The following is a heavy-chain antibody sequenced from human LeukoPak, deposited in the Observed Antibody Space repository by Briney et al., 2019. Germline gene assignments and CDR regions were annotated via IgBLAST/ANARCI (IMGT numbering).Heavy chain of an antibody. CDR3: ARRTWGVYYFDY. D-gene: IGHD3-10*01. V-gene: IGHV4-4*09. CDR1: GGSISSYY. Sequence: PSETLSLTCRVSGGSISSYYGSWIRQPPGKGGGGVGYIYTRGSTNYNPCLKSRVTISVHTSKNQFSLKLSSVTAADTAVYYCARRTWGVYYFDYWRQGTLVTVSS. CDR2: IYTRGST. J-gene: IGHJ4*02.